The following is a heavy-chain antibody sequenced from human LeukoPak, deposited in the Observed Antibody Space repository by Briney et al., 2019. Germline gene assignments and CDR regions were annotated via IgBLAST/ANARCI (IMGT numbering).Heavy chain of an antibody. CDR2: IIPIFGTA. CDR1: GGTFSSYA. J-gene: IGHJ4*02. D-gene: IGHD1-26*01. V-gene: IGHV1-69*05. CDR3: ARTSVQGSYDFDS. Sequence: SVKVSCKASGGTFSSYAISWVRQAPGQGLEWMGGIIPIFGTANYAQKFQGRVTITTDESTSTAYMELSSLRSDDTAVYYCARTSVQGSYDFDSWGQGTLVTVSS.